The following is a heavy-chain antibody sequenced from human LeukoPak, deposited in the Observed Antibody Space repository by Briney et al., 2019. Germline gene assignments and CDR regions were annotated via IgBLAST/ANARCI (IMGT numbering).Heavy chain of an antibody. J-gene: IGHJ6*03. CDR1: GFTFSDYY. CDR3: AKEVGSSSTYYYYYMDV. CDR2: IIISGSTI. Sequence: GGSLRLSCAASGFTFSDYYMSWIRQAPGKGLEWVSYIIISGSTIYYADSVKGRFTISRDNSKNTLYLQMNSLRAEDTAVYYCAKEVGSSSTYYYYYMDVWGKGTTVTVSS. V-gene: IGHV3-11*04. D-gene: IGHD2-15*01.